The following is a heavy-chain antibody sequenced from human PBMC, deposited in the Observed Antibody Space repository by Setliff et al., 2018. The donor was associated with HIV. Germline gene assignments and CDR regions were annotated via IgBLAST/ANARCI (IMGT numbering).Heavy chain of an antibody. CDR1: GFTFDDYT. CDR2: ISWDGGST. CDR3: ARNTDVDSVYRPFHI. Sequence: PGGSLRLSCAASGFTFDDYTMHWVRQAPGKGLEWVSLISWDGGSTYYADSVKGRFTISRDNAKNSLYLQMNSLRAEDTAVYYCARNTDVDSVYRPFHIWGQGTMVTVSS. V-gene: IGHV3-43*01. D-gene: IGHD1-26*01. J-gene: IGHJ3*02.